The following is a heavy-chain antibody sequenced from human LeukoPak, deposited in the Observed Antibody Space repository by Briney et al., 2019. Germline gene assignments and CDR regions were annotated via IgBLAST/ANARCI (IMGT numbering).Heavy chain of an antibody. V-gene: IGHV3-7*01. J-gene: IGHJ4*02. CDR1: GFTFSSYW. CDR2: IKQDGSEK. Sequence: GGSLRLSCAASGFTFSSYWMSWVRQAPGKGLEWVANIKQDGSEKYYADSVRGRFTISRDNSKNTVYLQMSSLRAEDTAVYYCAKRSVEMSTPGAFDYWGQGTLVTVSS. CDR3: AKRSVEMSTPGAFDY. D-gene: IGHD5-24*01.